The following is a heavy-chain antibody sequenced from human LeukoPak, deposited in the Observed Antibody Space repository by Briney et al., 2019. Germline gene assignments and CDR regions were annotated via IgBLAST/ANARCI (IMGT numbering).Heavy chain of an antibody. CDR2: IYYSGST. V-gene: IGHV4-59*01. CDR1: GGSISSYY. CDR3: ARSVRSGSGYYFDY. J-gene: IGHJ4*02. Sequence: SETLSLTCTVSGGSISSYYWSWIRQPPGKGLEGIGYIYYSGSTNYNPPLKSRVTISVDTSKNQFSLKLSSVTAADTAVYYCARSVRSGSGYYFDYWGQGTLVTVSS. D-gene: IGHD1-26*01.